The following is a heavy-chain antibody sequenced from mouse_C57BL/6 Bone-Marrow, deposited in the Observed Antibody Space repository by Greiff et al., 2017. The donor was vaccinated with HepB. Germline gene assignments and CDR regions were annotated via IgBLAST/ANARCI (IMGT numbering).Heavy chain of an antibody. CDR1: GYTFTSYW. CDR3: ASRYYDGGSYGNY. CDR2: IDPSDSYT. V-gene: IGHV1-50*01. D-gene: IGHD1-1*01. J-gene: IGHJ2*01. Sequence: QVHVKQPGAELVKPGASVKLSCKASGYTFTSYWMQWVKQRPGQGLEWIGEIDPSDSYTNYNQKFKGKATLTVDTSSSTAYMQLSSLTSEDSAVYYCASRYYDGGSYGNYWGQGTTLTVSS.